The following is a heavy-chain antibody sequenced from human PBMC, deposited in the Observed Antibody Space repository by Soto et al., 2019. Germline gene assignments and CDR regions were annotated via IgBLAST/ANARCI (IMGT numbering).Heavy chain of an antibody. D-gene: IGHD6-13*01. CDR3: ARCRGYSNRDWFDP. CDR1: GGTFSSYT. CDR2: IIPILGIA. Sequence: GASVKVSCKASGGTFSSYTISWVRQAPGQGLEWMGRIIPILGIANYAQKFQGRVTITADKSTSTAYMELSSLRSEDTAVYYCARCRGYSNRDWFDPWGQGTLVTVSS. V-gene: IGHV1-69*02. J-gene: IGHJ5*02.